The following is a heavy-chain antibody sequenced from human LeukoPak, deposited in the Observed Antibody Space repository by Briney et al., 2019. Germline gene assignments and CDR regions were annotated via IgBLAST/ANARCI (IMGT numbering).Heavy chain of an antibody. CDR3: ARSPTAMGPFDY. V-gene: IGHV4-59*08. Sequence: SETLSLTCTVSGGSISSYYWSWIRQPPGKGLEWIGYIYYSGSTNYNPSLKSRVTISVDTSKNQFSLKLSSVTAADTAVYYCARSPTAMGPFDYWGQGTLVTVSS. J-gene: IGHJ4*02. CDR2: IYYSGST. D-gene: IGHD5-18*01. CDR1: GGSISSYY.